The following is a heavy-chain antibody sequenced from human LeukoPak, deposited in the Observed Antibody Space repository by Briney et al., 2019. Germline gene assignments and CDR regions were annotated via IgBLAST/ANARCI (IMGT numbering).Heavy chain of an antibody. Sequence: GESLKTSCRGPGYRFTSYWIAWVRPMPGKGLEWMGIFYPGDSDTRYSTSFQAQVANSADKSISTAYLHWSNLKASDTAVYYCARRYSSSSYDYFDFWGQGTLVTVSS. V-gene: IGHV5-51*01. CDR3: ARRYSSSSYDYFDF. D-gene: IGHD6-6*01. J-gene: IGHJ4*02. CDR2: FYPGDSDT. CDR1: GYRFTSYW.